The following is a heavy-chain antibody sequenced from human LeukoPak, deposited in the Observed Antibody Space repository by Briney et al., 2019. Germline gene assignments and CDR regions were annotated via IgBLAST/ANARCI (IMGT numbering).Heavy chain of an antibody. CDR3: ARGTGYYDSSGYYFVHYFDY. J-gene: IGHJ4*02. D-gene: IGHD3-22*01. V-gene: IGHV4-61*02. CDR2: IYTSGST. Sequence: SETLSLTCTVSGSSISSGSYYWSWIRQPAGKGLEWIGRIYTSGSTNYNPSLKSRVTISVDTSKNQFSLKLSSVTAADTAVYYCARGTGYYDSSGYYFVHYFDYWGQGTLVTVSS. CDR1: GSSISSGSYY.